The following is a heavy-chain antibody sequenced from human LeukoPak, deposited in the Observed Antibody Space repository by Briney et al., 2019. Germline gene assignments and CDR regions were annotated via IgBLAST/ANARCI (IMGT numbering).Heavy chain of an antibody. J-gene: IGHJ4*02. V-gene: IGHV3-7*01. CDR1: GFPFRSYS. CDR2: IKQDGGEQ. D-gene: IGHD4-11*01. Sequence: GRTLRLSCAASGFPFRSYSMSWVRQAPGKGLEWVANIKQDGGEQYYLDSVKGRFTISRDNAKNSLYLQMNSLRVEDTAVYYCAREDHSNYNYSGQGTLVTVSS. CDR3: AREDHSNYNY.